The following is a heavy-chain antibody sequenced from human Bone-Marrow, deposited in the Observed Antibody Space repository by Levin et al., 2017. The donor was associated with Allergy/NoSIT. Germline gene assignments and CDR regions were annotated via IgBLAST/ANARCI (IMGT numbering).Heavy chain of an antibody. CDR2: ISYDGSNK. D-gene: IGHD2-15*01. Sequence: AGGSLRLSCAASGFTFSSYAMHWVRQAPGKGLEWVAVISYDGSNKYYADSVKGRFTISRDNSKNTLYLQMNSLRAEDTAVYYCMGYCSGGSCRIVIDYWGQGTLVTVSS. V-gene: IGHV3-30-3*01. J-gene: IGHJ4*02. CDR1: GFTFSSYA. CDR3: MGYCSGGSCRIVIDY.